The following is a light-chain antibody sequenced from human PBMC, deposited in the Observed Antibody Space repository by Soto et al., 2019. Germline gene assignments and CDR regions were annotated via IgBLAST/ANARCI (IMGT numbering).Light chain of an antibody. Sequence: EIVLTQSPGTLSLSPGERANLSCKASQSIISSYLAWYQQKPGEAPRLLIYGASSRATGIPDRVNGSGSGTDFTLTIMRLEPEDFAVYYCQQYGSSLYTFGQGIMLEIK. V-gene: IGKV3-20*01. CDR1: QSIISSY. CDR2: GAS. J-gene: IGKJ2*01. CDR3: QQYGSSLYT.